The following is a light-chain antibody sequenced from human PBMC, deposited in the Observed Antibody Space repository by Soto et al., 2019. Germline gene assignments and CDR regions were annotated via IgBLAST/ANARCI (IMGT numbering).Light chain of an antibody. CDR2: DAS. V-gene: IGKV3-11*01. CDR3: QRRSNRYT. J-gene: IGKJ5*01. Sequence: EIVLTQSPATLSLSPGERATLSCRASQSVSSYLAWYQQKPGQAPRLLIYDASNRATGIPSRFSGSGSGTDFTLTISSLEPEDFAFYYCQRRSNRYTFGQGTRLEIK. CDR1: QSVSSY.